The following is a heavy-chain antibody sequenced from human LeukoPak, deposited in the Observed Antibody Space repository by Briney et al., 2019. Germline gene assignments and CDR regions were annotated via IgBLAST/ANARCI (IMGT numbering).Heavy chain of an antibody. V-gene: IGHV4-59*01. CDR1: GDSIRSYY. CDR2: IYYSGST. D-gene: IGHD1-1*01. CDR3: ARLSTWNDGVDAFDI. J-gene: IGHJ3*02. Sequence: SETLSLTCTVSGDSIRSYYWSWLRQPPGKGLEWIGYIYYSGSTNYNPSLKSRVTISVDTSKNQFSLKLSSVTAADTAVYYCARLSTWNDGVDAFDIWGQGTMVTVSS.